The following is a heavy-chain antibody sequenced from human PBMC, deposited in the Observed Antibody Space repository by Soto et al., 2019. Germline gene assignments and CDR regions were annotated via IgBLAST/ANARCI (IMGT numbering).Heavy chain of an antibody. CDR3: AIGGVTTGLHF. CDR2: ISAYNGYT. J-gene: IGHJ4*02. Sequence: QVQLVQSGAEVKKPGASVKVSCQASFYTFSNYAISWVRQAPGQGLEWMGWISAYNGYTNYAQKLQGRVTMTTDTSTRTAYMELRSLRSDDTAVYYCAIGGVTTGLHFWGQGTLVTVSS. D-gene: IGHD3-16*01. V-gene: IGHV1-18*01. CDR1: FYTFSNYA.